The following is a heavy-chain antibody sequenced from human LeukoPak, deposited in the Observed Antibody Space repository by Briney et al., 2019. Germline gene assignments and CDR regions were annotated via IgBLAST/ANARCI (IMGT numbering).Heavy chain of an antibody. V-gene: IGHV1-24*01. CDR2: FEPEDGET. D-gene: IGHD3-22*01. CDR1: GYTLTELS. CDR3: ATGASGYGAFDI. J-gene: IGHJ3*02. Sequence: GASVKVSCKVSGYTLTELSMHWVRQAPGKGLEWMGGFEPEDGETIYAQKFQGRVTMTEDTSTDTAYMELSSLRSEDTAVYYCATGASGYGAFDIWGQGTMVTVSS.